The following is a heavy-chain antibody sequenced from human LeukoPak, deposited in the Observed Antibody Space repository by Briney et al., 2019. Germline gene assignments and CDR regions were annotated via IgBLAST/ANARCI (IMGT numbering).Heavy chain of an antibody. CDR3: AKTTSGSYYISDY. Sequence: GESLKISCKGSGYSFTNYWIGWVRQMPRKGLEWMGIIYPGDSDTKYSPSFQGQVTISADKSISTAYLQWSSLKASDTAIYYCAKTTSGSYYISDYWGQGTLVTVSS. J-gene: IGHJ4*02. D-gene: IGHD3-10*01. CDR1: GYSFTNYW. V-gene: IGHV5-51*01. CDR2: IYPGDSDT.